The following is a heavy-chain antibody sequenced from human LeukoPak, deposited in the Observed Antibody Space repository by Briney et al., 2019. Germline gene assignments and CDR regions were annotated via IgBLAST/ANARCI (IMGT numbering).Heavy chain of an antibody. D-gene: IGHD2-15*01. Sequence: GGSLRLSCTASGFTFGDYAMSWVRQAPGKGLEWVGFIRSKAYGGTTEYAASVKGRFTISRDDSKSIAYLQMNSLKTEDTAVYYCTRRTGGSSSAHAFDIWGQGTMVTVSS. CDR1: GFTFGDYA. V-gene: IGHV3-49*04. CDR3: TRRTGGSSSAHAFDI. J-gene: IGHJ3*02. CDR2: IRSKAYGGTT.